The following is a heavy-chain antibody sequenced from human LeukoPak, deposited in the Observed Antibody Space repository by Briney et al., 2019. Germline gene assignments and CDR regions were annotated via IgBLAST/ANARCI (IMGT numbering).Heavy chain of an antibody. CDR1: GFTFSSYA. J-gene: IGHJ4*02. Sequence: GGSLRLSRAASGFTFSSYAMSWVRQAPGKGLEWVSAISGSGGSTYYADSVKGRFTISRDNSKNTLYLQMNSLRAEDTAVYYCAKHTYYDSSGYYFHYWGQGTLVTVSS. V-gene: IGHV3-23*01. CDR2: ISGSGGST. CDR3: AKHTYYDSSGYYFHY. D-gene: IGHD3-22*01.